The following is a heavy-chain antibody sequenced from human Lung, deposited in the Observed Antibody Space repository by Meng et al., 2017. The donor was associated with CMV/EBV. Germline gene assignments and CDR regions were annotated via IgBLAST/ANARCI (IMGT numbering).Heavy chain of an antibody. D-gene: IGHD3-10*01. CDR1: GLIFSDFA. CDR2: ISYDVSNK. V-gene: IGHV3-30*17. Sequence: CPVSGLIFSDFAMHCVRQAPGKGLEWVAVISYDVSNKYYADSAKGRFTISRDNSKNTLYLQMTSLRPEDTAVYYCAEELPNNAFDVWGQGTMVTVSS. J-gene: IGHJ3*01. CDR3: AEELPNNAFDV.